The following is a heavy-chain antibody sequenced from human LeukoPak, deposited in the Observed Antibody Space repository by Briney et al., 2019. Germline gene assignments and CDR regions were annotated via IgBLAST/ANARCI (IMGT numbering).Heavy chain of an antibody. CDR2: IYSSGST. CDR1: GGSISSYY. Sequence: PSETLSLTCTVSGGSISSYYWSWIRQPPGKGLEWIGYIYSSGSTNYNPSLKSRVTISVDTSKNQFSLKLSSVTAADTAVYYCARHSFSSGGFSHFDYWGQGTLVTVSS. CDR3: ARHSFSSGGFSHFDY. V-gene: IGHV4-59*08. J-gene: IGHJ4*02. D-gene: IGHD3-3*01.